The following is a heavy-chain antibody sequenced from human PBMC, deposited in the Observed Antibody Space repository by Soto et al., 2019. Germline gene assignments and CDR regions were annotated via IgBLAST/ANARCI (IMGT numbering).Heavy chain of an antibody. D-gene: IGHD2-21*02. J-gene: IGHJ4*02. CDR3: VRRRGACYYS. CDR2: LGTNEYST. Sequence: PGGSLRLSCSASGFTFSTYDMHWVRQAPGKGLEYVSALGTNEYSTDYADSVKGRFTISRDDSKSTLYLQMSSLRIEDTAVYYCVRRRGACYYSWGQGTLVTVSS. CDR1: GFTFSTYD. V-gene: IGHV3-64D*08.